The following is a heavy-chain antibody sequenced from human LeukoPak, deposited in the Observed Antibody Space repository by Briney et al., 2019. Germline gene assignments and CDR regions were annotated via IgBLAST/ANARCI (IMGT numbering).Heavy chain of an antibody. Sequence: SETLSLTCTDSGDSMGNDYWSWMRQSAGKGPEWIGRISTSGNTDYNPSLRSRVTMSMDTSRNQFSLTLTSMTAADTAVYYCARNELRSYGLVHYWGQGTLVTVSS. CDR1: GDSMGNDY. D-gene: IGHD1-26*01. CDR3: ARNELRSYGLVHY. CDR2: ISTSGNT. J-gene: IGHJ4*02. V-gene: IGHV4-4*07.